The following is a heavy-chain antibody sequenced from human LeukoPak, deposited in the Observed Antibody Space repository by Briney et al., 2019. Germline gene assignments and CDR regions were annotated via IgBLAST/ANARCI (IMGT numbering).Heavy chain of an antibody. J-gene: IGHJ4*02. V-gene: IGHV3-66*01. CDR1: GFTFSTYA. D-gene: IGHD5-24*01. CDR3: ARDGYNHYFDY. CDR2: IYSGGST. Sequence: GGSLRLSCAASGFTFSTYAMHWVRQAPGKGLEWVSVIYSGGSTYYADSVKGRFTISRDNSKNTLYLQMNSLRAEDTAVYYCARDGYNHYFDYWGQGTLVTVSS.